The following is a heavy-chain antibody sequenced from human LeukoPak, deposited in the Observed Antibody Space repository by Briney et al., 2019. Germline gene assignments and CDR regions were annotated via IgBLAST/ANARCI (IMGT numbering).Heavy chain of an antibody. Sequence: SETLSLTCTVSGGSISIYYWSWIRQPPGKGLEWIGYIYYSGSTNYNPSLKSRVTISVDTSKNQFSLKLNSVTAADTAVYYCARDYSSSSLWFDPWGQGTLVTVSS. J-gene: IGHJ5*02. CDR2: IYYSGST. V-gene: IGHV4-59*01. CDR1: GGSISIYY. CDR3: ARDYSSSSLWFDP. D-gene: IGHD6-6*01.